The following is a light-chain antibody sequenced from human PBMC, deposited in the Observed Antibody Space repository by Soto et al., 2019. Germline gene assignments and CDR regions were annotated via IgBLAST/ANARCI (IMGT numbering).Light chain of an antibody. Sequence: EIVMTQSPATLSVSPGESSTLSCRASQNINSDLAWFVQKPGQAPRRVIYGASTWGTDVPPRFTGSGFGTEFTLTVSVLQFEDFAVDYCQQYNSWPITFGQGTRL. CDR2: GAS. V-gene: IGKV3D-15*01. CDR1: QNINSD. CDR3: QQYNSWPIT. J-gene: IGKJ5*01.